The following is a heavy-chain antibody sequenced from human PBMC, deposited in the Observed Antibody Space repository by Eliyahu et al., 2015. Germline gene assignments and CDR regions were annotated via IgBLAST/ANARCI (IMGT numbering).Heavy chain of an antibody. CDR3: ARVSRWGGGYFDL. D-gene: IGHD7-27*01. J-gene: IGHJ2*01. CDR2: LNGDGSNT. V-gene: IGHV3-74*01. CDR1: GFTCRSHW. Sequence: EVQLVESGXGLVQPGGSLRLTCAASGFTCRSHWMHWVRQTPGKGLVWVSRLNGDGSNTGYADSVKGRFTISRDNAKNTLYLQMNSLRAEDTAVYFCARVSRWGGGYFDLWGRGTLVTVSS.